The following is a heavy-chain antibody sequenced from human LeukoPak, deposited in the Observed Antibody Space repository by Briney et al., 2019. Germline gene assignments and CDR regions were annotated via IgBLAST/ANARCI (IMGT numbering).Heavy chain of an antibody. CDR3: AGSRLRYDAFDY. D-gene: IGHD5-12*01. V-gene: IGHV4-59*01. CDR1: GGSISSYY. Sequence: SETLSLTCTVSGGSISSYYGSWIRQPPGGGREWSGYIYSSGSSTYNPPLKSRVTIPVATSKNQSPLRLSSVTAADTAVYYCAGSRLRYDAFDYWGQGTQVTVSP. CDR2: IYSSGSS. J-gene: IGHJ4*02.